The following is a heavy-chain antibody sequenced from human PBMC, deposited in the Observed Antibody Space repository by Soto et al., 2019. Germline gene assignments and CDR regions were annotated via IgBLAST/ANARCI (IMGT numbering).Heavy chain of an antibody. J-gene: IGHJ5*02. D-gene: IGHD6-13*01. CDR1: CYSISSGYY. CDR2: IYHSGST. CDR3: ARRHSSSCPVDL. V-gene: IGHV4-38-2*01. Sequence: SETLSLTCAFSCYSISSGYYWGWIRQPPGKGLEWIGSIYHSGSTYYNPSLKSRVSISVDTSKNQFSLRLSSVTAADTAMYYCARRHSSSCPVDLWGPGTLVTVSS.